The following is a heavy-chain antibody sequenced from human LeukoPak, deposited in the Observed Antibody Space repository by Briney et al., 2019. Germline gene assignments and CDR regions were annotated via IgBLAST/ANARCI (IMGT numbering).Heavy chain of an antibody. D-gene: IGHD6-13*01. J-gene: IGHJ5*02. CDR3: AKDGIAAAGTPFDP. CDR1: GFTFSSYG. CDR2: ISYDGSNK. Sequence: PGGSLRLSCAASGFTFSSYGMHWVRQAPGKGLEWVAVISYDGSNKYYADSVKGRFTISRDNSKNTLYPQMNSLRAEDTAVYYCAKDGIAAAGTPFDPWGQGTLVTVSS. V-gene: IGHV3-30*18.